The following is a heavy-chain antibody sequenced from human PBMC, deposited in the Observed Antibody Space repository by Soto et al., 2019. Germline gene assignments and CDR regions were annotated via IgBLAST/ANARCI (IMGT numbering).Heavy chain of an antibody. V-gene: IGHV4-59*01. Sequence: PSETLSLTCSVSGGSICGSYWSWIRQSPGKGLEWLGYVYYTGSTNYSPSLRSRVSISVDTSKNEFSLRLSSVTAADTAVYFCAWSVAVPGAHIDDWGQGTQVTVSS. D-gene: IGHD3-3*01. CDR2: VYYTGST. J-gene: IGHJ4*02. CDR3: AWSVAVPGAHIDD. CDR1: GGSICGSY.